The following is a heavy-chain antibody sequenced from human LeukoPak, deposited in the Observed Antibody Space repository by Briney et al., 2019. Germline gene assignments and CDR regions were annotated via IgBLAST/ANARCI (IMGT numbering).Heavy chain of an antibody. CDR3: ARVDDWNALEY. CDR1: GGSLNNYY. CDR2: IYYSGST. J-gene: IGHJ4*02. Sequence: PSETLSLTCTVSGGSLNNYYWSWIRQPPGKALEWIGYIYYSGSTNYNPSLKSRVTISVDTSKNQFSLKLNSVTAADTALYYCARVDDWNALEYWGREPWSPSPQ. D-gene: IGHD1-1*01. V-gene: IGHV4-59*01.